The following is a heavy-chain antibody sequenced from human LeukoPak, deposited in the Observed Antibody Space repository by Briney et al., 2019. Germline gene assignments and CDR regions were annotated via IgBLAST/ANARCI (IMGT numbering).Heavy chain of an antibody. CDR2: INHSGST. V-gene: IGHV4-34*01. D-gene: IGHD3-3*01. Sequence: SETLSLTCAVYGGSFSGYYWSWIRQPPGKGLEWIGEINHSGSTNYNPSLKSRVTISVDTSKNQFSLKLSSVTAADTAVYYCARLRITIFGVVNPYYFDYWGQGTLVTVSS. J-gene: IGHJ4*02. CDR3: ARLRITIFGVVNPYYFDY. CDR1: GGSFSGYY.